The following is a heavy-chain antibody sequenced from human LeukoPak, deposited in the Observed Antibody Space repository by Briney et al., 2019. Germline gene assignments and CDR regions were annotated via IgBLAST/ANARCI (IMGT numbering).Heavy chain of an antibody. CDR2: IKQDGSAK. CDR1: GFIFTNYW. Sequence: PGGSLRLSCAASGFIFTNYWMSWVRQAPGKGLEWVANIKQDGSAKYSVDSVKGRFTISRDNAKNTLYLQMNSLRAEDTAVYYCARAGTYSSSWYGNYWGQGTLVTVSS. V-gene: IGHV3-7*03. J-gene: IGHJ4*02. D-gene: IGHD6-13*01. CDR3: ARAGTYSSSWYGNY.